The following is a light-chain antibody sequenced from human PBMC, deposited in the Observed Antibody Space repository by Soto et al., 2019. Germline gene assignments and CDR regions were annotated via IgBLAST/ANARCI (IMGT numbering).Light chain of an antibody. V-gene: IGLV2-11*01. Sequence: QSALTQPRSVSGSPGQSVTMSCTGTSSDVGGYNYVSWYQQHPGKAPKLMIYGVSKRPSGVPDRFSGSKSGNTASLTISGLQAEDEADYYCCSYAGSYTEVFGTGTKVTVL. J-gene: IGLJ1*01. CDR1: SSDVGGYNY. CDR2: GVS. CDR3: CSYAGSYTEV.